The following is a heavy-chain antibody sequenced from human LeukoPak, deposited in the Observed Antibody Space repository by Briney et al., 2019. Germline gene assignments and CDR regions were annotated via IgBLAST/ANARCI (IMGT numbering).Heavy chain of an antibody. CDR3: ARLPYYGSGTPIYFDY. D-gene: IGHD3-10*01. CDR1: GGSFSGYY. Sequence: SETLSLTCAVYGGSFSGYYWSWIRQPPGKGLEWIGEINHSGSTYYNPSLKSRVTISVDTSKNQFSLKLSSVTAADTAVYYCARLPYYGSGTPIYFDYWGQGTLVTVSS. CDR2: INHSGST. J-gene: IGHJ4*02. V-gene: IGHV4-34*01.